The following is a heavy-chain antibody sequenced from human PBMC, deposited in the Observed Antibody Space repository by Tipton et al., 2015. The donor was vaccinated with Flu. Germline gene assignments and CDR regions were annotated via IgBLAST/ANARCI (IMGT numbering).Heavy chain of an antibody. J-gene: IGHJ5*02. CDR2: IHRTGSA. Sequence: GLVKPSETLSVTCSVSGDSIGSDYYWGWIRQPPGKGLQWIGNIHRTGSAYYNPSLTSRVTISVDTSKNQFSLRLTSVTATDTAVYYCARPDYSNYVSEPKNWFDPWGQGILGTVSS. V-gene: IGHV4-38-2*01. D-gene: IGHD4-11*01. CDR1: GDSIGSDYY. CDR3: ARPDYSNYVSEPKNWFDP.